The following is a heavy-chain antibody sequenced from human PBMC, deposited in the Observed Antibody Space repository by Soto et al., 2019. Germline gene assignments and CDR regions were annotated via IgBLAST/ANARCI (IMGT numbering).Heavy chain of an antibody. J-gene: IGHJ4*02. Sequence: GGSLRLSCAASGFTFADYAMSWARQAPGKGLVWVSRINSDGSSTSYADSVKGRFTISRDNAKNTLYLQMNSLRAEDTAVYYCARVAYDILTGYYVPHFDYWGQGTLVTVSS. V-gene: IGHV3-74*01. CDR2: INSDGSST. CDR1: GFTFADYA. D-gene: IGHD3-9*01. CDR3: ARVAYDILTGYYVPHFDY.